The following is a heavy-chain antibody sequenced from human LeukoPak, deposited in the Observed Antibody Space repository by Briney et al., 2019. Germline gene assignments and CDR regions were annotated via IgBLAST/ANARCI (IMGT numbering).Heavy chain of an antibody. CDR3: AKDRSGSSSWYVGGFFDY. J-gene: IGHJ4*02. CDR1: GFTFNSYG. D-gene: IGHD6-13*01. CDR2: IVHDGNNK. V-gene: IGHV3-30*18. Sequence: GGSLRLSCAASGFTFNSYGMHWVRQAPGKGLEWVAVIVHDGNNKYYADSVKGRFTISRDNSKNTLYLQMNSLRAEDTAVYYCAKDRSGSSSWYVGGFFDYWGQGTLVTVSS.